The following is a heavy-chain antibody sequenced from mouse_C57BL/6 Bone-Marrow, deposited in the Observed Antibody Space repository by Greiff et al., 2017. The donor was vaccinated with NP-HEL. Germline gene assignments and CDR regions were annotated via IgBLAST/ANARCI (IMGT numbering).Heavy chain of an antibody. CDR1: GYTFTSYW. Sequence: QVQLQQPGAELVKPGASVKLSCKASGYTFTSYWMHWVKQRPGQGLEWIGMIHPNSGSTNYNEKFKSKVTLTVDKSSSTAYLQLSSLTSEDSAVYYCAGGTIDYGYDVLSFDDWGQGTTLTVSS. CDR3: AGGTIDYGYDVLSFDD. CDR2: IHPNSGST. D-gene: IGHD2-2*01. V-gene: IGHV1-64*01. J-gene: IGHJ2*01.